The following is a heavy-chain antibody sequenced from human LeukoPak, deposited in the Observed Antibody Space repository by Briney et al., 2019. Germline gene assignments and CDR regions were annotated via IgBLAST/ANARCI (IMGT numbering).Heavy chain of an antibody. CDR2: ISYDGSNK. J-gene: IGHJ6*03. D-gene: IGHD6-13*01. CDR3: ARESIAAAALHMDV. Sequence: GRSLRLSCAASGFTFSSYAMHWVRQAPGKGLEWVAVISYDGSNKYYADSVKGRFTISRDNSKNTLYLQMNSLRAEDTAVYYCARESIAAAALHMDVWGKGTTVTVSS. CDR1: GFTFSSYA. V-gene: IGHV3-30*01.